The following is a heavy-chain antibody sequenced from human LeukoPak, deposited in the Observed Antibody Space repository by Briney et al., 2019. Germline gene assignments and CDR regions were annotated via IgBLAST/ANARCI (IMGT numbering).Heavy chain of an antibody. V-gene: IGHV1-46*01. CDR2: INPSGGST. J-gene: IGHJ6*03. CDR3: ARGAVDCSSTSCLRIYYYYYYMDV. D-gene: IGHD2-2*01. CDR1: GYTFTSYY. Sequence: ASVKVSCKASGYTFTSYYMHWVRQAPGQGLEWMGIINPSGGSTSYAQKFQGRVTMTRDMSTSTVYMELSSLRSEDTAVYYCARGAVDCSSTSCLRIYYYYYYMDVWGKGTTVTVSS.